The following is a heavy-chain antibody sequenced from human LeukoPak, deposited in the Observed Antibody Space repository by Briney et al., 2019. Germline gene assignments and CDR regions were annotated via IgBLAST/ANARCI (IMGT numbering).Heavy chain of an antibody. J-gene: IGHJ4*02. D-gene: IGHD3-3*01. V-gene: IGHV1-69*05. CDR3: ARGTYDFWSGYPSYFDY. Sequence: ASVKVSCKASGGTFSSYAISWGRQAPGQGLEWMGGIIPIFGTANYAQKFQGRVTITTDESTSTAYMELSSLRSEDTAVYYCARGTYDFWSGYPSYFDYWGQGTLVTVSS. CDR2: IIPIFGTA. CDR1: GGTFSSYA.